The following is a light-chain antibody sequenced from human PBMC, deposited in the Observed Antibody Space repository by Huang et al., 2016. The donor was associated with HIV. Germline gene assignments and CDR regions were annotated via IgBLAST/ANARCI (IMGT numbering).Light chain of an antibody. J-gene: IGKJ2*01. CDR3: QQRSNWPPYT. V-gene: IGKV3-11*01. CDR1: QTVNTY. Sequence: EIVLTQSPATLSLSPGQRATLSCRASQTVNTYLAWYQQKPGHVPRLLIYDASNRATGIPARFSGSGSGTDVTLTISGLEPEDSAVYYCQQRSNWPPYTFGQGTKLEIK. CDR2: DAS.